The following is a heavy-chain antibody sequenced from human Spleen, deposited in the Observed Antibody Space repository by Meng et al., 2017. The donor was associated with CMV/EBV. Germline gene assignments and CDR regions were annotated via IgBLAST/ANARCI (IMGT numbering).Heavy chain of an antibody. CDR1: GGSVSSGSYY. V-gene: IGHV4-61*01. D-gene: IGHD3-10*01. CDR2: IYYSGST. J-gene: IGHJ6*02. Sequence: SETLSLTCTVSGGSVSSGSYYWSWIRQPPGKGLEWIGYIYYSGSTNYNPSLKSRVTISVDTSKNQFSLKLSSVTAADTAVYYCARDIGRHYGSGTYSSYYYGMDVWGQGTTVTVSS. CDR3: ARDIGRHYGSGTYSSYYYGMDV.